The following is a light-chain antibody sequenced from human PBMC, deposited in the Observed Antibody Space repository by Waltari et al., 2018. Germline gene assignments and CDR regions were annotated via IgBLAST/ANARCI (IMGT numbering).Light chain of an antibody. J-gene: IGLJ2*01. CDR3: SSRELSGHVV. Sequence: SSDLTQDPDVSVALGQKVRITCQGDILRTYYGNWCRKKPGQAPELVIYGKNNRSSGIPDRFSASSAENTASLIIAGAQAEDEADYYCSSRELSGHVVFGGGTRLTVL. CDR2: GKN. V-gene: IGLV3-19*01. CDR1: ILRTYY.